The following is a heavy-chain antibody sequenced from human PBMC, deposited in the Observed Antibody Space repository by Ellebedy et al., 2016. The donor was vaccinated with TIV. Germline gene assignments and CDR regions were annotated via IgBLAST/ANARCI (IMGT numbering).Heavy chain of an antibody. CDR1: GFTFSNYA. Sequence: GESLKISCGASGFTFSNYAMSWVRQAPGKGLEWVSAISDRGDSTYYADSVKGRFTISRDNAKNSLSLQMNSLRAEDTAVYYCARDIDFWGQGTLVTVSS. CDR2: ISDRGDST. J-gene: IGHJ4*02. V-gene: IGHV3-23*01. CDR3: ARDIDF.